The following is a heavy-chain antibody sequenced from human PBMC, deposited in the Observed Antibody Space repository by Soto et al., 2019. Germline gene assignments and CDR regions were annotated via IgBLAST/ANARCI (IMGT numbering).Heavy chain of an antibody. V-gene: IGHV3-23*01. CDR2: ISGSGGST. D-gene: IGHD3-3*01. J-gene: IGHJ4*02. CDR3: AKDRYSDFWSCYSDYFDY. CDR1: GFTFSSYA. Sequence: GGSRRLSCAASGFTFSSYAMIWVRQAPGKGLEWVSAISGSGGSTYYADSGRGRFTISRDNSKTTLYLQMNSLRAEDTAVYSSAKDRYSDFWSCYSDYFDYWGQGTLVTVSS.